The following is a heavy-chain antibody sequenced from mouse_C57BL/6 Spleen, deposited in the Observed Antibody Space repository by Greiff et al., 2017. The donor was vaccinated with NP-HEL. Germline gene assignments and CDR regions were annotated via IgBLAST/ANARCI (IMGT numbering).Heavy chain of an antibody. CDR3: ASPANWDWYFDV. V-gene: IGHV5-17*01. Sequence: EVKLEESGGGLVKPGGSLKLSCAASGFTFSDYGMHWVRQAPEKGLEWVAYISSGSSTIYYADTVKGRFTISRDNAKNTLFLQMTSLRSEDTAMYYCASPANWDWYFDVWGTGTTVTVSS. J-gene: IGHJ1*03. CDR1: GFTFSDYG. D-gene: IGHD4-1*01. CDR2: ISSGSSTI.